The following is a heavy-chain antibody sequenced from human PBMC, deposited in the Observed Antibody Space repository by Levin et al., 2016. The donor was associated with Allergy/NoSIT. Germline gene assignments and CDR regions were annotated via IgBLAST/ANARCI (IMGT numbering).Heavy chain of an antibody. CDR2: IYNSGKT. CDR3: TKSYCPSTSCYYNAFDI. Sequence: SETLSLTCAVSDYSISSGYYWGWIRQSPGKGLEWIGCIYNSGKTYYSPSLKSRVTLSVDTSKNQVSLRLTSVTAADTAVYYCTKSYCPSTSCYYNAFDIWGQGTVVTVSS. J-gene: IGHJ3*02. V-gene: IGHV4-38-2*01. CDR1: DYSISSGYY. D-gene: IGHD2-2*01.